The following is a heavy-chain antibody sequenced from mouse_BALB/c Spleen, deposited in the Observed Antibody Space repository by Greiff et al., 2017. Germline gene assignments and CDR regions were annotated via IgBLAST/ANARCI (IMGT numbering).Heavy chain of an antibody. V-gene: IGHV3-8*02. CDR3: ARYYGSSYWYFDF. CDR1: GDSFTSGY. D-gene: IGHD1-1*01. J-gene: IGHJ1*01. CDR2: ISYSGST. Sequence: DVKLQESGPSLVKPSQSLSLSCSVTGDSFTSGYWNWIRKFPGNKLEYMGYISYSGSTYYNPSLKSRISIIRDTSKNQYYLQLNSVTTEDTATYYCARYYGSSYWYFDFWGEGTTVTVSS.